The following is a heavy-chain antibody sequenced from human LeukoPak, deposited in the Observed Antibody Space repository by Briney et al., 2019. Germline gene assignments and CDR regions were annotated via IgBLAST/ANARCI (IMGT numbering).Heavy chain of an antibody. CDR2: ISGSGGST. V-gene: IGHV3-23*01. Sequence: PGGSLRLSCAASGFTFTNYAMSWVRQAPGKGLEWVSVISGSGGSTYYADSVKGRFTISRDNSKNTLYLQMNSLRAEDTAVYYCASGYYDSSGYYDAFDIWGQGTMVTVSS. CDR3: ASGYYDSSGYYDAFDI. CDR1: GFTFTNYA. J-gene: IGHJ3*02. D-gene: IGHD3-22*01.